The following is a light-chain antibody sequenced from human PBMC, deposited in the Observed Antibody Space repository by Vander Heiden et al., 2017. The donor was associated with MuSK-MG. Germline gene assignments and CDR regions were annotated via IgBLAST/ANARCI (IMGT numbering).Light chain of an antibody. Sequence: EILLTQSPGTLSLSPGERATLSCRASQSFSSSSLAWYQQKPGQAPRLLINGASTRATGIPDRFSGSGSGTDFTLTISRLEPEDFAVYYCQQYGSSPLTFGGGTKVEIK. CDR1: QSFSSSS. J-gene: IGKJ4*01. CDR2: GAS. V-gene: IGKV3-20*01. CDR3: QQYGSSPLT.